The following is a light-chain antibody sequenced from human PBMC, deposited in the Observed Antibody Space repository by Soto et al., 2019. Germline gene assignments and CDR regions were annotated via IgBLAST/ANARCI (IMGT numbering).Light chain of an antibody. Sequence: EIVMTQSPATLSVSPGEKATLSCRASQRVSSNLAWYQQKPGQAPRLLIYGASTRATGIPARFSGSGSGTEFTLTISSLQSEDFAVYYCQQYNNWPPEKTFGGGTKVDIK. CDR2: GAS. CDR1: QRVSSN. J-gene: IGKJ4*01. V-gene: IGKV3-15*01. CDR3: QQYNNWPPEKT.